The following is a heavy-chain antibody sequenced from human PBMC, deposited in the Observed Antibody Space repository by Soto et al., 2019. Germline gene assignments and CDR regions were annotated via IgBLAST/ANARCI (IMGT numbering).Heavy chain of an antibody. Sequence: SETLSLTCTVSGGSISSDYWSWIRQPPGKGLEWIGYIYYSGSTNYNPSLKSRVTISVDTSKNKFSLKLSSVPAADTAVYYCARDPGWGWLQGHAFDIWGQGTMVTVSS. CDR1: GGSISSDY. CDR3: ARDPGWGWLQGHAFDI. J-gene: IGHJ3*02. V-gene: IGHV4-59*01. CDR2: IYYSGST. D-gene: IGHD2-21*01.